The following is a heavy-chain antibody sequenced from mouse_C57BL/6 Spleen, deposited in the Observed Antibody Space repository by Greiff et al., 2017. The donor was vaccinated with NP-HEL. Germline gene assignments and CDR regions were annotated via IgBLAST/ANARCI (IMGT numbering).Heavy chain of an antibody. CDR2: INPNNGGT. CDR3: TLRVVGLFDY. CDR1: GYTFTDYY. J-gene: IGHJ2*01. V-gene: IGHV1-26*01. Sequence: EVKLQESGPELVKPGASVKISCKASGYTFTDYYMNWVKQSHGKSLEWIGDINPNNGGTSYNQKFKGKATFTVDKSSSTAYMELRSLTSEDSAVYYCTLRVVGLFDYWGQGTTLTVSS. D-gene: IGHD1-1*01.